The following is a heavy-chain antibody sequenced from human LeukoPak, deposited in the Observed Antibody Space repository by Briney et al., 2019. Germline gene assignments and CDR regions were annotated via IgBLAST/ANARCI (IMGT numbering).Heavy chain of an antibody. Sequence: ASVKVSCKASGYTFTGYYMHWVRQAPGQGLEWMGWINPNSGGTNYAQKFQGRVTMTRDTSISTAYMELSRLRSDDTAAYYCARSGYCSSTSCYTNYYYGMDVWGQGTTVTVSS. J-gene: IGHJ6*02. CDR3: ARSGYCSSTSCYTNYYYGMDV. CDR1: GYTFTGYY. D-gene: IGHD2-2*02. V-gene: IGHV1-2*02. CDR2: INPNSGGT.